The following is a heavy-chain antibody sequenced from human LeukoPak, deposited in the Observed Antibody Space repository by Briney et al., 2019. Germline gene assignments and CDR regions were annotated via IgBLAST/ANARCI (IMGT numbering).Heavy chain of an antibody. D-gene: IGHD6-19*01. CDR1: GFTFSTYA. V-gene: IGHV3-30*04. J-gene: IGHJ6*02. CDR3: AKDGIAVAGTSSYYYYGMDV. Sequence: GGSLRLSCAASGFTFSTYAMYWVRQAPGKGLEWVALISYDGSNKYNADSVKGRFTISRDNSKNTLYLQMNSLRAEDTAVYYCAKDGIAVAGTSSYYYYGMDVWGQGTTVTVSS. CDR2: ISYDGSNK.